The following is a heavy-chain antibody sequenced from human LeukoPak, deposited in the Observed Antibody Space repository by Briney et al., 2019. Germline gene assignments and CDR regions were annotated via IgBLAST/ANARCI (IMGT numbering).Heavy chain of an antibody. J-gene: IGHJ4*02. V-gene: IGHV7-4-1*02. CDR1: GYTITSDA. Sequence: ASVKVSCKASGYTITSDAMNWVRQAPGQGLEWMGWINTNTGNPTYAQGFTGRFVFSLDTSVSTAYLQTSGLKTEDIAMYYCARVSRSRGEWLFDNWGQRTLVTVSS. CDR3: ARVSRSRGEWLFDN. D-gene: IGHD3-3*01. CDR2: INTNTGNP.